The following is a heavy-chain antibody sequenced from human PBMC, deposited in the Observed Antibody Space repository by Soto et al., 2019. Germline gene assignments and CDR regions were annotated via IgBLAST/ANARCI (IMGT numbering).Heavy chain of an antibody. CDR3: ARATEPGRNRWLRSDDYDYYGMDV. V-gene: IGHV1-69*01. D-gene: IGHD5-12*01. Sequence: QVQLVQSGAEVKKPGSSVKVSCKASGGTFSSYAISWVRQAPGQGLEWMGGIIPIFGTANYAQKFQGRVTITADESTSTAYVELSSLRSEDTAVYYCARATEPGRNRWLRSDDYDYYGMDVWGQGTTVTVSS. J-gene: IGHJ6*02. CDR2: IIPIFGTA. CDR1: GGTFSSYA.